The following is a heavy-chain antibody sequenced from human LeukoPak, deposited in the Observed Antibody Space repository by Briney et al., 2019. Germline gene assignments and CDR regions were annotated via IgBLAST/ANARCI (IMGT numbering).Heavy chain of an antibody. V-gene: IGHV1-69*05. Sequence: ASVKVSCKASGGTFSSYAISWVRQAPGQGLEWMGRIIPIFGTANYAQKFQGRVTITTDESRSTAYMELSSLRSEDTAVYYCARHVLGDDSSGYSYYYYMDVWGKGTTVTVSS. D-gene: IGHD3-22*01. J-gene: IGHJ6*03. CDR2: IIPIFGTA. CDR1: GGTFSSYA. CDR3: ARHVLGDDSSGYSYYYYMDV.